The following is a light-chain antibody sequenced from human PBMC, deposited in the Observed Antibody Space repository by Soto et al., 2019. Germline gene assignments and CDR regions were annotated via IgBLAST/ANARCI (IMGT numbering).Light chain of an antibody. V-gene: IGKV4-1*01. J-gene: IGKJ1*01. CDR3: QQYYRTPWT. CDR1: QNVLYSSNNKNY. Sequence: IVMTQSPDSLAVSLGERATINCKSIQNVLYSSNNKNYLAWYQQKPGQPPKLLIYWASTRESGVPDRFSGSGSGTDFTLTISSLQAEDVAGYYCQQYYRTPWTFGHGTKVEI. CDR2: WAS.